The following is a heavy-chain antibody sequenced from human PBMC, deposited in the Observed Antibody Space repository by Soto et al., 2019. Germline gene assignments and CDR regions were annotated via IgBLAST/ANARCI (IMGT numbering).Heavy chain of an antibody. Sequence: PXESLKISCKGAGYSCAGYWITWVRQKPGKGLAWMGRIDPSDSQTYYSPSFRGHVTISVTKSITTVFLQWSSLRASDTAMYYCARQIYDSDTGPNFQYYFDSWGQGTPVTVSS. J-gene: IGHJ4*02. CDR2: IDPSDSQT. D-gene: IGHD3-22*01. V-gene: IGHV5-10-1*01. CDR1: GYSCAGYW. CDR3: ARQIYDSDTGPNFQYYFDS.